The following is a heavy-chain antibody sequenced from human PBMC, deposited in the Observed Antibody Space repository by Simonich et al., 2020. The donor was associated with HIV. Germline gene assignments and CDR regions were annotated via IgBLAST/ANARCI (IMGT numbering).Heavy chain of an antibody. J-gene: IGHJ6*03. V-gene: IGHV3-7*04. Sequence: EVQLVESGGGLVQPGGSLRLSCAASGFTFSSYWISGVRQATGNGREWGAKKKKDGSEKNYVDSVKGRFTISRDNAKNSLYLQMNSLRAEDTAVYYCARQPYYYDSSGYYDYYYYMDVWGKGTTVTVSS. CDR1: GFTFSSYW. D-gene: IGHD3-22*01. CDR3: ARQPYYYDSSGYYDYYYYMDV. CDR2: KKKDGSEK.